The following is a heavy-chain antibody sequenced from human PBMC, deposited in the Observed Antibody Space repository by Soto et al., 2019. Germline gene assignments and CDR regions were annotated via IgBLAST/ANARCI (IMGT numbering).Heavy chain of an antibody. CDR3: ARDLGGWPDY. CDR2: ISGYNGNR. Sequence: ASVKVSCKASGYTFTSYGISWVRQAPGHGLEWMGWISGYNGNRIYAQKFQGRVTMTTDTSASTAYMELSSLRSEDTAVYYCARDLGGWPDYWGQGTLVTVSS. J-gene: IGHJ4*02. D-gene: IGHD2-15*01. V-gene: IGHV1-18*01. CDR1: GYTFTSYG.